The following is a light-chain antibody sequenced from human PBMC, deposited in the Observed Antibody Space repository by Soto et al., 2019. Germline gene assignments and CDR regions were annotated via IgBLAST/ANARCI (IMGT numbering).Light chain of an antibody. CDR3: QQYGSSPPRT. CDR2: GVY. Sequence: EVVMTQSPATLSVSPGERATLSCRASHSVSSSLAWYQQKPGQAPRLLIYGVYTRAPGIPDRFSGSGSGTDFTLTISRLEPEDFAVYYCQQYGSSPPRTFGQGTKVDIK. J-gene: IGKJ1*01. CDR1: HSVSSS. V-gene: IGKV3-20*01.